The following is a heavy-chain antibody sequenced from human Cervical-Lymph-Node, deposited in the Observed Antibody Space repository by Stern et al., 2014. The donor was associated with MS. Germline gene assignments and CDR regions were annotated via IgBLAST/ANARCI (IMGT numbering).Heavy chain of an antibody. CDR2: ICYDGSNK. Sequence: VQLVESGGGVVQPGRSLRLSCAASGFTFSSYGMHWVRQAPGKGLEWVAVICYDGSNKYYADSVKGRFTISRDNSKNTLYLQMNSLRAEDTAVYYCARLYCSGGSCYPLDAFDIWGQGTMVTVSS. V-gene: IGHV3-33*01. CDR3: ARLYCSGGSCYPLDAFDI. J-gene: IGHJ3*02. D-gene: IGHD2-15*01. CDR1: GFTFSSYG.